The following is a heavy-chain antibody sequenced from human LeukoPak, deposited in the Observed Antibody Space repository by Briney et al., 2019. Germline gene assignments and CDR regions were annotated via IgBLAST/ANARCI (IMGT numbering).Heavy chain of an antibody. D-gene: IGHD5-18*01. V-gene: IGHV1-58*02. J-gene: IGHJ3*02. CDR2: IVVGSGNT. CDR3: AAAVGYSYGHDTFDI. Sequence: SVKVSCKASGFTFTSSAMQWVRQARGQRLEWIGWIVVGSGNTSYAQKFQERVTITRDMSTSTAYMELSSLRSEDTAVYYCAAAVGYSYGHDTFDIWGQGTMVTVSS. CDR1: GFTFTSSA.